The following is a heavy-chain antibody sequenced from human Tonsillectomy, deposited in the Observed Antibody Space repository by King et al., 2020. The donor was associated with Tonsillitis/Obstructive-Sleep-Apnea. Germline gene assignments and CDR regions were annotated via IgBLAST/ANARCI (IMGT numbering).Heavy chain of an antibody. J-gene: IGHJ6*02. Sequence: QLVQSGAEVKKPGASVKVSCKASGYTFSRYGITWVRQAPGQGLEWMGWISAYNGNTNYAQKVQGRVTMTTETSTSTAYMEVRSLRSDDTAVYYCARDNYDSSGYYSAGMDVWGQGTTVTVSS. V-gene: IGHV1-18*01. CDR1: GYTFSRYG. CDR2: ISAYNGNT. CDR3: ARDNYDSSGYYSAGMDV. D-gene: IGHD3-22*01.